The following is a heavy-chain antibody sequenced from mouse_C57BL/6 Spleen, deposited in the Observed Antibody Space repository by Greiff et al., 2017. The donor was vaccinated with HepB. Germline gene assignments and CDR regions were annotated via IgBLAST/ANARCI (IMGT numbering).Heavy chain of an antibody. D-gene: IGHD1-1*01. CDR1: GYAFTNYL. J-gene: IGHJ2*01. V-gene: IGHV1-54*01. CDR2: INPGSGGT. CDR3: ARLGTTVVAKDY. Sequence: QVQLKQSGAELVRPGTSVKVSCKASGYAFTNYLIEWVKQRPGQGLEWIGVINPGSGGTNYNEKFKGKATLTADKSSSTAYMQLSSLTSEDSAVDFCARLGTTVVAKDYWGQGTTLTVSS.